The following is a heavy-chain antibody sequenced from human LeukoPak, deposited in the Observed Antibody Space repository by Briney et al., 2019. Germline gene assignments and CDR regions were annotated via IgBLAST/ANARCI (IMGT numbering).Heavy chain of an antibody. Sequence: APVKVSCKASGGTFSSYAISWVRQAPGQGVEWMGGIIPIFGTANYAQKFQGRVTITADESTSTAYMELSSLRSEDTAVYYCARDGYYDFWSGYFSGYYYYYMDVWGKGTTVTVSS. CDR3: ARDGYYDFWSGYFSGYYYYYMDV. CDR2: IIPIFGTA. J-gene: IGHJ6*03. V-gene: IGHV1-69*01. D-gene: IGHD3-3*01. CDR1: GGTFSSYA.